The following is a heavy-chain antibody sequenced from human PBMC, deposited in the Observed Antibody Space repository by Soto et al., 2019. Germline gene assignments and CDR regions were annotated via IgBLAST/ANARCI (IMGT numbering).Heavy chain of an antibody. CDR3: ARPGAGSGWYDGRVDY. J-gene: IGHJ4*02. CDR2: ISSSSSYI. Sequence: PGGSLRLSCAASGFTFSSYSMNWVRQAPGKGLEWVSSISSSSSYIYYADSVKGRFTISRDNAKNSLYLQMNSLRAEDTAVYYCARPGAGSGWYDGRVDYWGQGTLVTVSS. V-gene: IGHV3-21*01. CDR1: GFTFSSYS. D-gene: IGHD6-19*01.